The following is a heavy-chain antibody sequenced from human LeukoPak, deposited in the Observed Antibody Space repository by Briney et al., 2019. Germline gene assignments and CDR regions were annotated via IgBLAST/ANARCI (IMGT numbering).Heavy chain of an antibody. D-gene: IGHD6-13*01. CDR1: GGPISSYY. CDR3: ARDSREGASYSSSWYYFDY. J-gene: IGHJ4*02. CDR2: IYYSGST. V-gene: IGHV4-59*01. Sequence: SETLSLTCTVSGGPISSYYWSWIRQPPGKGLEWIGYIYYSGSTNYNPSLKSRVTISVDTSKNQFSLKLSSVTAADTAVYYCARDSREGASYSSSWYYFDYWGQGTLVTVSS.